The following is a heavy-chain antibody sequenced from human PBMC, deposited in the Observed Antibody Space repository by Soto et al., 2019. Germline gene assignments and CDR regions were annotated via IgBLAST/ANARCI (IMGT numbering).Heavy chain of an antibody. CDR1: GGYISTYY. CDR3: ARGESSGSYDY. J-gene: IGHJ4*02. V-gene: IGHV4-59*01. CDR2: IYYTGRT. D-gene: IGHD3-22*01. Sequence: QVQLQESGPGLVKPSETLSLTCTVSGGYISTYYWSWIRQPPGKGLEWIGYIYYTGRTNFNPSLKSRVTTLVDTSKNKFSLNLSSVSAADTAIYYCARGESSGSYDYWGQGALVAVS.